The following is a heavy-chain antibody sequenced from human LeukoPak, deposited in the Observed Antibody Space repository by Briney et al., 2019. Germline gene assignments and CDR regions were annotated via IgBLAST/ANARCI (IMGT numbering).Heavy chain of an antibody. CDR1: ESIFTNYG. CDR3: ARDPSLRTTADY. CDR2: ISYDGGNQ. J-gene: IGHJ4*02. Sequence: GGSLRLSCIASESIFTNYGMHWVRQAPGKGLEWVALISYDGGNQYYADSVRGRFTISRDNSKNTLSLQMNSLKTEDTAVYYCARDPSLRTTADYWGQGTLVTVSS. D-gene: IGHD1-1*01. V-gene: IGHV3-30*03.